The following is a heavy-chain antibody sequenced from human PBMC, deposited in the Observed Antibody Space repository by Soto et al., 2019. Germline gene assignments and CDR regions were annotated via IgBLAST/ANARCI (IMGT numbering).Heavy chain of an antibody. V-gene: IGHV4-59*01. CDR3: ASSYYDFWSGYMNWSDP. D-gene: IGHD3-3*01. Sequence: SETLSLTCTVSCGSISSYYWSWIRQPPGKGLEWIGYIYYSGSTNYNPSLKSRVTISVDTSKNQFSLKLSSVTAADTAVYYCASSYYDFWSGYMNWSDPWGQGTLVTVSS. CDR1: CGSISSYY. CDR2: IYYSGST. J-gene: IGHJ5*02.